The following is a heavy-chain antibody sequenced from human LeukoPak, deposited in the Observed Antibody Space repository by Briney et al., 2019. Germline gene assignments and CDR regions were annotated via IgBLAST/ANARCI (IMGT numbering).Heavy chain of an antibody. CDR2: IYYSGST. Sequence: SETLSLTCSVFGGSISNTDRYWGWVRQPPEKGLEWIGSIYYSGSTNYNPSLKSRVTISVDTSKNQFSLKLSSVTAADTAVYYCAREARISMVRGVVTSPNLIDYWGQGTLVTVSS. D-gene: IGHD3-10*01. J-gene: IGHJ4*02. V-gene: IGHV4-39*07. CDR3: AREARISMVRGVVTSPNLIDY. CDR1: GGSISNTDRY.